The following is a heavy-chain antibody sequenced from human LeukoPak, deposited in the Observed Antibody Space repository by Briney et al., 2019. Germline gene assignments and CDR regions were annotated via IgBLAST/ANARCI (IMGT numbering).Heavy chain of an antibody. CDR2: ISSSSSYI. J-gene: IGHJ5*02. Sequence: GGSLRLSCAASGFTFSSYNMNWVRQAPGKGLEWVSSISSSSSYIYYADSVKGRSTISRDNAKNSLYLQMNSLRAEDTAVYYCAKGDKMLTWRRTYNRFDPWGQGTLVTVSS. CDR1: GFTFSSYN. V-gene: IGHV3-21*01. D-gene: IGHD3-16*01. CDR3: AKGDKMLTWRRTYNRFDP.